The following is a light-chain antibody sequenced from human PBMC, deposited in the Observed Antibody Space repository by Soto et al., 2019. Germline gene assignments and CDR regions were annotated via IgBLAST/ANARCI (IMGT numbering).Light chain of an antibody. J-gene: IGLJ2*01. Sequence: QSVLTQPPSVSAAPGQKVTIFCSGSISNIGNNFVSWYKQLPGTAPKLLIYDNNKRPSGSPDRVSGSKSGTSATLGIIGLQTGDEADYYCGTWDYRLSAMVFGGGTKVTVL. CDR1: ISNIGNNF. CDR3: GTWDYRLSAMV. CDR2: DNN. V-gene: IGLV1-51*01.